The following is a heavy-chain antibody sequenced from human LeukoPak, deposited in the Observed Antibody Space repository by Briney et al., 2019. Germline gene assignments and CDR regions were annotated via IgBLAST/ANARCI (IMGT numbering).Heavy chain of an antibody. CDR3: ARESGRGYSGYDSLDY. V-gene: IGHV1-69*06. D-gene: IGHD5-12*01. Sequence: ASVKVSCKASGYIFTGYYIHWVRQAPGQGLEWMGWINPIFGTANYAQKFQGRVTITADKSTSTAYMELSSLRSEDTAVYYCARESGRGYSGYDSLDYWGQGTLVTVSS. CDR1: GYIFTGYY. CDR2: INPIFGTA. J-gene: IGHJ4*02.